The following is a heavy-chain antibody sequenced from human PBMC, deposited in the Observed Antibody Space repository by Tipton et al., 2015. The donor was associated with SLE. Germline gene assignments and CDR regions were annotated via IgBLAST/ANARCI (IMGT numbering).Heavy chain of an antibody. V-gene: IGHV4-39*01. CDR3: ARHGIGASGLGGY. D-gene: IGHD3-16*01. CDR1: GGSISSSSYY. CDR2: IYYSGST. Sequence: TLSLTCTVSGGSISSSSYYWGGIRQPPGKGLEWIGSIYYSGSTYYNPSLKSRVTLSVDTSKNQFSLKLSSVTAADTAVYYCARHGIGASGLGGYWGQGTLVTVSS. J-gene: IGHJ4*02.